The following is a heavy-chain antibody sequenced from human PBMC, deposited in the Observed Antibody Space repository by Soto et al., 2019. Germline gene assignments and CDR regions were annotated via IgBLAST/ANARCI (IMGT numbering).Heavy chain of an antibody. CDR1: GYSFTKYW. J-gene: IGHJ4*02. Sequence: PGESLKISCKGSGYSFTKYWIGWVRQKPGKGLEWMGIIFPVESDTKYSPSFQGQVIISVDKSLSSTYLQWSSLKASDTAMYYCARRDFWSGTYHFDFWGPGTQVTVSS. D-gene: IGHD3-3*01. CDR2: IFPVESDT. CDR3: ARRDFWSGTYHFDF. V-gene: IGHV5-51*01.